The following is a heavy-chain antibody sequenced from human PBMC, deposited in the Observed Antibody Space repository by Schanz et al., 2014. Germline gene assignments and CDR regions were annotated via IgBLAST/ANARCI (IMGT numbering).Heavy chain of an antibody. CDR1: GFTFSSYS. CDR3: ARDSRPKYDFLTAYNSIDY. Sequence: EVQLVESGGGLVKPGGSLRLSCAASGFTFSSYSMNWVRQAPGKGLEWVSSISSSGSYIHYADSVKGRFTISRDNAKNTLYLQMNSLRAEDTAVYYCARDSRPKYDFLTAYNSIDYWGQGTLVTVSS. D-gene: IGHD3-9*01. CDR2: ISSSGSYI. V-gene: IGHV3-21*01. J-gene: IGHJ4*02.